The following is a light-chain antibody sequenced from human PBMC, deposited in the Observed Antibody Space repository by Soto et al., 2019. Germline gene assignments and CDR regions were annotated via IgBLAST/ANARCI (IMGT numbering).Light chain of an antibody. CDR1: QAIGNH. J-gene: IGKJ2*01. CDR3: LQDYTFPYT. CDR2: AAS. V-gene: IGKV1-6*01. Sequence: AIQVTQSPSSLSASVGVRVIITCRASQAIGNHLAWYQHKPGEAPKVLIYAASSLQTGVPSNFSGSGSGTDFTLTISSLQPEDFATYYCLQDYTFPYTFGQGTKLEI.